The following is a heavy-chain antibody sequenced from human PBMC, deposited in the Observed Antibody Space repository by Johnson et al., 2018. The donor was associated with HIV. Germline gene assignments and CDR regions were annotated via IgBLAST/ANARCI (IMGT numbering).Heavy chain of an antibody. CDR2: IKSKTDGGTT. Sequence: VQLMESGGGLVKPGGSLRLSCAASGFTFSNAWMSWVRQAPGKGLEWVGRIKSKTDGGTTDYAAPVKGRFTISRDDSKNTLYLQMNSLKTEDIAVYYCTTALEVRGADAFDIWGQGTMVTVSS. J-gene: IGHJ3*02. V-gene: IGHV3-15*01. D-gene: IGHD3-10*01. CDR1: GFTFSNAW. CDR3: TTALEVRGADAFDI.